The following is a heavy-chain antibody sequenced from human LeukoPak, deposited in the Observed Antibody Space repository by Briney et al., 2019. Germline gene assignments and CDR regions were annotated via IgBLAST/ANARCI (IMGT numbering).Heavy chain of an antibody. Sequence: ASVKVCCKASGYTFTSYGISWVRQAPGQGLEWMGWISAYNGNTNYAQKLQGRVTMTTDTSTSTAYMELRSLRSDDTAVYYCARDPQYSSSWYGINWFDPWGQGTLVTVSS. CDR3: ARDPQYSSSWYGINWFDP. CDR2: ISAYNGNT. D-gene: IGHD6-13*01. CDR1: GYTFTSYG. J-gene: IGHJ5*02. V-gene: IGHV1-18*01.